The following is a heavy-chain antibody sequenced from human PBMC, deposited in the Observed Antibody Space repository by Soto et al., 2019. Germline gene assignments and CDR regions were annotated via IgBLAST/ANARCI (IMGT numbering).Heavy chain of an antibody. CDR1: GFTFSSYG. CDR3: ARDNLLAPGIAVAGTPDY. Sequence: GGSLRLSCAASGFTFSSYGMHWVRQAPGKGLEWVAVIWYDGSNKYYADSVKGRFTISRDNSKNTLYLQMNSLRAEDTAVYYCARDNLLAPGIAVAGTPDYWGQGTLVTVSS. J-gene: IGHJ4*02. D-gene: IGHD6-19*01. CDR2: IWYDGSNK. V-gene: IGHV3-33*01.